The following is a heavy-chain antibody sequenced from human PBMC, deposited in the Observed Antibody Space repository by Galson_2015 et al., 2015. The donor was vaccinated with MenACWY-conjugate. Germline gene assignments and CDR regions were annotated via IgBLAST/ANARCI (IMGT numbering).Heavy chain of an antibody. CDR3: ARSEEPVKGYCSSSSCYFFDF. D-gene: IGHD2-2*01. CDR2: IIPNLGTA. CDR1: GYTFTAYA. Sequence: SVKVSCKASGYTFTAYAINWVRQAPGQGLEWMGGIIPNLGTAKYAQKFQGRVTITADTSTSTVYMELSSLRSEDTAVFYCARSEEPVKGYCSSSSCYFFDFWGQGTLVTVSS. J-gene: IGHJ4*02. V-gene: IGHV1-69*06.